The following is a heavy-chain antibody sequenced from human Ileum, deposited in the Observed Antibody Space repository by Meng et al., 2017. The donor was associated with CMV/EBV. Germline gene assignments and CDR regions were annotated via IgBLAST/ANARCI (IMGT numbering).Heavy chain of an antibody. CDR3: ARDSGYSGYDPYYFDY. D-gene: IGHD5-12*01. CDR1: GFTFSSIW. Sequence: GEPLKIPCAASGFTFSSIWMHWVRQVPGKGLVWVARIYNDDGRTDYADSVKGRFTISRDNSKNTLYLQMNSLRAEDTAVYYCARDSGYSGYDPYYFDYWGQGTLVTVSS. CDR2: IYNDDGRT. V-gene: IGHV3-74*01. J-gene: IGHJ4*02.